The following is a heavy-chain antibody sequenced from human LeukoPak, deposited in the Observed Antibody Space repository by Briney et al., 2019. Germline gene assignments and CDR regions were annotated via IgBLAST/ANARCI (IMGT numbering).Heavy chain of an antibody. D-gene: IGHD1-20*01. J-gene: IGHJ5*02. CDR2: INAGNGYT. CDR3: ARERIVTGFDP. V-gene: IGHV1-3*01. CDR1: GYTFTRNA. Sequence: ASVKVSCKTSGYTFTRNAVHWVRQAPGQGLEWMGWINAGNGYTKYSQRFQGRVTITRDTSASTAYMELSSLRSEDTAVYYCARERIVTGFDPWGQGTLVTVSS.